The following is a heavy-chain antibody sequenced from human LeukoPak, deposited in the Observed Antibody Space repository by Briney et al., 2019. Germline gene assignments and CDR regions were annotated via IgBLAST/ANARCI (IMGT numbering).Heavy chain of an antibody. CDR3: ARVVLRLGGLSFDY. CDR1: GGSTSSGDYY. Sequence: SQTLSLTCTVSGGSTSSGDYYWSWIRQPPGTGLEWIGYIYYSGSTYYNPSLKSRVTISVDTSKNQFSLKLSSVTAADTAVYYCARVVLRLGGLSFDYWGQGTLVTVSS. J-gene: IGHJ4*02. V-gene: IGHV4-30-4*01. CDR2: IYYSGST. D-gene: IGHD3-16*02.